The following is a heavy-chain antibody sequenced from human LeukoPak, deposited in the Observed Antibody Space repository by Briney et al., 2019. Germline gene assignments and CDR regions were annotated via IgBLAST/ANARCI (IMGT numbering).Heavy chain of an antibody. Sequence: ASVKVSCKASGGTFSSYAISWVRQAPGQGLEWMGGIIPIFGTANYAQKFQGRVTITADESTSTAYMGLSSLRSEDTAVYYCARELEWAHDAFDIWGQGTMVTVSS. D-gene: IGHD3-3*01. J-gene: IGHJ3*02. CDR1: GGTFSSYA. CDR3: ARELEWAHDAFDI. V-gene: IGHV1-69*13. CDR2: IIPIFGTA.